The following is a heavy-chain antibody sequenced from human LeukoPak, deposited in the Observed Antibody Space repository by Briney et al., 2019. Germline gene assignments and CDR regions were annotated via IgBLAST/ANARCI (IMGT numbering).Heavy chain of an antibody. CDR3: ASRAPRYNYDRYLPIDY. V-gene: IGHV1-69*01. D-gene: IGHD3-22*01. CDR1: GGTFSSYA. J-gene: IGHJ4*02. Sequence: SVKVSCKASGGTFSSYAISWVRQAPGQGLEWMGGIIPIFGTANYAQKFQGRVTITADESTSTAYMELSSLRSEDTAVYYCASRAPRYNYDRYLPIDYWGQGTLVTVSS. CDR2: IIPIFGTA.